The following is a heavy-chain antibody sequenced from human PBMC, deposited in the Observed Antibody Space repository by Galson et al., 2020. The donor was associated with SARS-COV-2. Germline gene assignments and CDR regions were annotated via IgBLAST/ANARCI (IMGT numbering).Heavy chain of an antibody. CDR3: ARDASWAMFGLDV. CDR1: GFTFDIYS. J-gene: IGHJ6*02. CDR2: ISSSSDYI. V-gene: IGHV3-21*01. D-gene: IGHD1-26*01. Sequence: GGSLRLSCGVSGFTFDIYSMNWVLQAPGKGLEWVSAISSSSDYIYYADSVKGRFTISRDNAKNSLYLQLNNLRAEDTAVYYCARDASWAMFGLDVWGQGTTVTVSS.